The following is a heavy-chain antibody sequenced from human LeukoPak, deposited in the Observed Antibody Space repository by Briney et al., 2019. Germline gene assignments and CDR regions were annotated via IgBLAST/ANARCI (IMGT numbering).Heavy chain of an antibody. Sequence: KASETPSLTCTVSGGSISGYYWGWIRQPPGKGLEWVGYVHYSGTTNYNPSLKSRVTISLDTSKNQFSLKLRSLTAADTAMYYCARTQHSSSWSAFDIWGQGTMVSVSS. CDR2: VHYSGTT. V-gene: IGHV4-59*01. D-gene: IGHD6-13*01. CDR3: ARTQHSSSWSAFDI. CDR1: GGSISGYY. J-gene: IGHJ3*02.